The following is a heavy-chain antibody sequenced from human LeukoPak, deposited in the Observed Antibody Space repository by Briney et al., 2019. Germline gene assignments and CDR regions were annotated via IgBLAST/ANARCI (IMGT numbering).Heavy chain of an antibody. CDR1: GYSISSGYY. Sequence: SGTLSLTCTVSGYSISSGYYWGWIRQPPGKGLEWIGSIYHSGSTYYNPSLKSRVTISVDTSKNQFSLKLSSVTAADTAVYYCARWVDLTVYWGQGTLVTVSS. V-gene: IGHV4-38-2*02. CDR3: ARWVDLTVY. J-gene: IGHJ4*02. CDR2: IYHSGST. D-gene: IGHD3-9*01.